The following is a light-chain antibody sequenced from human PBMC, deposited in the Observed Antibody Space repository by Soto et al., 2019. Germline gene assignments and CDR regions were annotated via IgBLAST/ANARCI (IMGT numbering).Light chain of an antibody. J-gene: IGKJ1*01. Sequence: DNVMTQSPLSLPVTPGEPASISCRSSQSLLHSDGYNYLDWYRQKSGQSPQLLIYLGSVRASGVCDRCSGSGSATDFTLKLSRVEAEHVGVYCWMLATQTTPWPVGQGKTVAIK. CDR1: QSLLHSDGYNY. V-gene: IGKV2-28*01. CDR3: MLATQTTPWP. CDR2: LGS.